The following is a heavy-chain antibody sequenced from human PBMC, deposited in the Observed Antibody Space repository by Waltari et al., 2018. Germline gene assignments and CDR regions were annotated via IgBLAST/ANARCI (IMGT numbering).Heavy chain of an antibody. D-gene: IGHD6-6*01. CDR3: ARERSYSSSLDY. CDR2: INPSGGST. Sequence: VQLLESGGGLVQPGGSLRLSCAASGFTFSSYAMSWVRQAPGKGLEWMGIINPSGGSTSYAQKFQGRVTMTRDTSTSTVYMELSSLRSEDTAVYYCARERSYSSSLDYWGQGTLVTVSS. CDR1: GFTFSSYA. V-gene: IGHV1-46*01. J-gene: IGHJ4*02.